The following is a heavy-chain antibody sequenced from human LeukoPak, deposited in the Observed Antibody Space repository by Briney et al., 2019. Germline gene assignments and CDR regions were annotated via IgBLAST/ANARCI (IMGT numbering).Heavy chain of an antibody. J-gene: IGHJ6*02. D-gene: IGHD1-1*01. CDR2: IRYDGSNK. CDR1: GXXFSSYG. CDR3: AKDPPHRYDLYYYYGMDV. V-gene: IGHV3-30*02. Sequence: GGSLRLSXAXSGXXFSSYGMHWVRQAPGKGLEWVAFIRYDGSNKYYADSVKGRFTISRDNSKNTLYLQMNSLRAEDTAVYYCAKDPPHRYDLYYYYGMDVWGQGTTVTVSS.